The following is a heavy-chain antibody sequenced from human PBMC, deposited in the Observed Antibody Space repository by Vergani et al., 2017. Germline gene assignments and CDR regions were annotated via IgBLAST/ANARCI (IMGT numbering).Heavy chain of an antibody. D-gene: IGHD3-3*01. CDR3: VRGGRGDHGDFWSRLGP. Sequence: DVHLAESGGGFFQPGGSLRLSCSASGFSFHSYWMHWVRQVPGKGLLWVSRIKRDGSITAYADSVKGRFTISRDNAQNTLYLQMNSLRVEDTAVYYCVRGGRGDHGDFWSRLGPWGQGTRVIVSS. CDR1: GFSFHSYW. J-gene: IGHJ5*02. CDR2: IKRDGSIT. V-gene: IGHV3-74*03.